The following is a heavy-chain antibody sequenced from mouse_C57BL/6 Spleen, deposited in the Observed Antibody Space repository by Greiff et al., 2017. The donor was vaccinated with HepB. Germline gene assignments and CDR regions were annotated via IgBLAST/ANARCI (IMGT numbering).Heavy chain of an antibody. Sequence: QVQLKQSGAELVKPGASVKLSCKASGYTFTSYWMHWVKQRPGQGLEWIGMIHPNSGSTNYNEKFKSKATLTVDKSSSTAYMQLSSLTSEDSAVYYCAGYSSGYPYYFDYWGQGTTLTVSS. D-gene: IGHD3-2*02. CDR2: IHPNSGST. J-gene: IGHJ2*01. CDR1: GYTFTSYW. CDR3: AGYSSGYPYYFDY. V-gene: IGHV1-64*01.